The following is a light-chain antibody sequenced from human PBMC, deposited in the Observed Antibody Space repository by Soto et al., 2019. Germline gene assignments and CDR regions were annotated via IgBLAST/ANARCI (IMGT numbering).Light chain of an antibody. J-gene: IGKJ3*01. CDR3: QQFHVYPFT. CDR1: QGVSSD. CDR2: AAS. V-gene: IGKV1-9*01. Sequence: DIQLTQSPSFLSASVGDRVTTTCRASQGVSSDLAWYQQKPGKAPKLLINAASTLQSGVSSRFSGSGSGTDFTLTISSLLPEDIATYYCQQFHVYPFTFGPGTKVDVE.